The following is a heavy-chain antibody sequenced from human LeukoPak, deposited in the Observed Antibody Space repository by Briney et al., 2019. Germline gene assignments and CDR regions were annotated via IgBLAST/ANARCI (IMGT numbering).Heavy chain of an antibody. CDR1: GFTFSSYA. J-gene: IGHJ6*02. V-gene: IGHV3-23*01. CDR2: ISGSGGST. Sequence: QPGGSLRLSCAASGFTFSSYAMSWARQAPGKGLEWVSAISGSGGSTYYADSVKGRFTISRDNSKNTLYLQMNSLRAEDTAVYYCARESVVPAAQLGYYYYYGTDVWGQGTTVTVSS. CDR3: ARESVVPAAQLGYYYYYGTDV. D-gene: IGHD2-2*01.